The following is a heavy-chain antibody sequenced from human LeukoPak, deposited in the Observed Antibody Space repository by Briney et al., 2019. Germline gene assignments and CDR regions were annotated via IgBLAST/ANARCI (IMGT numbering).Heavy chain of an antibody. CDR2: ISSSSSYI. CDR1: GFTFSSYS. Sequence: GGSLRLSCAASGFTFSSYSMNWVRQAPGKGLEWVSSISSSSSYIYYADSVKGRFTISRDNAKKSLYLKMNSLRAEDTAVYYCARGRWGDYDYVWGSYRVDAFDIWGQGTMVTVSS. D-gene: IGHD3-16*02. CDR3: ARGRWGDYDYVWGSYRVDAFDI. V-gene: IGHV3-21*01. J-gene: IGHJ3*02.